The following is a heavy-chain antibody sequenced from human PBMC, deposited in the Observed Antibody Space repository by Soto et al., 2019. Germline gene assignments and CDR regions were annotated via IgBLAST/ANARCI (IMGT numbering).Heavy chain of an antibody. Sequence: EVQLLESGGGLVQPGGSLRLSCAASGFTFSSYAMNWVRQAPGKGLEWVSGISDSGGSTDYADSVKGRFTISRDNSKNTLYLQMNSLRAEDTAVYYCAKLSQDEPTPNWGQGTLVTVSS. CDR1: GFTFSSYA. CDR2: ISDSGGST. J-gene: IGHJ4*02. CDR3: AKLSQDEPTPN. V-gene: IGHV3-23*01.